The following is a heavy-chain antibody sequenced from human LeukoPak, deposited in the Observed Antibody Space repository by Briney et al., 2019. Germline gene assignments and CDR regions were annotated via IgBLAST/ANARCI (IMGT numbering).Heavy chain of an antibody. CDR3: AREYNWNYAGAFDI. Sequence: GASVKVSCKASGYTFTGYKIHWVRQAPGQGLEWMGWINPNSGGTNYAQKFQGRVTMTRDTSISTAYMELSRLRSDDTAVYYCAREYNWNYAGAFDIWGQGTMVTVSS. V-gene: IGHV1-2*02. CDR2: INPNSGGT. CDR1: GYTFTGYK. J-gene: IGHJ3*02. D-gene: IGHD1-7*01.